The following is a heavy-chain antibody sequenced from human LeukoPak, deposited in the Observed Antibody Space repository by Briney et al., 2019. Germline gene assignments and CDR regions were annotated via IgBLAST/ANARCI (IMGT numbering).Heavy chain of an antibody. V-gene: IGHV4-59*01. CDR3: ARETSQKAAHYMDV. J-gene: IGHJ6*03. D-gene: IGHD6-25*01. CDR2: IYYSGYT. Sequence: SETLSLTCTVSSGSISSYYWSWIREPPGRGLKWIGDIYYSGYTTYSPSLRRRVTTSVDTSKNQFSLKLSSVTAADTAVYYCARETSQKAAHYMDVWGKGTTISLSS. CDR1: SGSISSYY.